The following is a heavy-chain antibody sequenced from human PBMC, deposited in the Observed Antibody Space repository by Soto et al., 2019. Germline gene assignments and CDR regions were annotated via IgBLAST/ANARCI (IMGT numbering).Heavy chain of an antibody. V-gene: IGHV3-30*18. CDR1: GFSFSTYG. D-gene: IGHD3-16*02. CDR3: AKALGELSPESFDY. CDR2: ISYDGNNK. Sequence: GGSLRLSCAASGFSFSTYGMHWVRQAQCKGLEWVTFISYDGNNKYYADSVKGRVTVSRDNSKNTQYLQMNSLRAEDTAVYFCAKALGELSPESFDYWGRGTLVTVSS. J-gene: IGHJ4*02.